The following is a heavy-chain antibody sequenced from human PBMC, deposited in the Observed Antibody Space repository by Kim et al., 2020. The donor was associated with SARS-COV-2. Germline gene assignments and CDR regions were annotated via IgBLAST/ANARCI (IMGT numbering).Heavy chain of an antibody. CDR1: GYTFAAYG. Sequence: ASVKVSCKASGYTFAAYGISWVRQARGQGLEWMGGIGAYNGMSDYGQSFHDRITMTTDISSSTAYLAVRSLRSDDTAIYYCARGGRGDHFYNGMDVWGQGTEVIVSS. J-gene: IGHJ6*02. V-gene: IGHV1-18*01. D-gene: IGHD2-21*02. CDR3: ARGGRGDHFYNGMDV. CDR2: IGAYNGMS.